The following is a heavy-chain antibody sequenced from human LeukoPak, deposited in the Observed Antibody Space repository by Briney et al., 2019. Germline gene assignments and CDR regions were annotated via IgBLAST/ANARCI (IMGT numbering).Heavy chain of an antibody. D-gene: IGHD3-10*01. CDR2: IYYSGST. CDR1: GGSISSSSYY. V-gene: IGHV4-61*05. CDR3: ARQSVGSGSYI. J-gene: IGHJ4*02. Sequence: IPSETLSLTCTVSGGSISSSSYYWGWIRQPPGKGLEWIGYIYYSGSTNYNPSLKSRVTISVDTSKNQFSLKLSSVTAADTAVYYCARQSVGSGSYIWGQGTLVTVSS.